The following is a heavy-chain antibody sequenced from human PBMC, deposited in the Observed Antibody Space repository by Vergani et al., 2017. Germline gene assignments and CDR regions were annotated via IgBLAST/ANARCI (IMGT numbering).Heavy chain of an antibody. D-gene: IGHD2-2*02. CDR3: ARGYWSSTSCYKGYYYYYMDV. CDR2: INHSGST. Sequence: QVQLQQWGAGLLKHSETLSLTCAVYGGSFSGYYWSWIRQPPGKGLEWIGEINHSGSTNYNPSLKSRVTISVDTSKNQFSLKLSSVTAADTAVYYCARGYWSSTSCYKGYYYYYMDVWGKGTTVIVSS. CDR1: GGSFSGYY. J-gene: IGHJ6*03. V-gene: IGHV4-34*01.